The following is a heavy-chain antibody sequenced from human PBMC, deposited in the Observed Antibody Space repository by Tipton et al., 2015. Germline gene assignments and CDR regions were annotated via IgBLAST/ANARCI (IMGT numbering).Heavy chain of an antibody. CDR1: GGSISSSSYY. CDR3: ARLGSYRDWQRENWFDP. Sequence: TLSLTCTVSGGSISSSSYYWGWIRQSPGKGLEWIVSVHYTGSTYYNPSLESRVTTSVDSSMNQFSLQLTSVTAADTALYYCARLGSYRDWQRENWFDPWGQGIRVTVSS. V-gene: IGHV4-39*01. D-gene: IGHD3-16*02. J-gene: IGHJ5*02. CDR2: VHYTGST.